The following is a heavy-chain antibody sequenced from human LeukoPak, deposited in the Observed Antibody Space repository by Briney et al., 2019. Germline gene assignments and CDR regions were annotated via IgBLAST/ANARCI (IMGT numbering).Heavy chain of an antibody. J-gene: IGHJ5*02. CDR1: GFIFDDYA. D-gene: IGHD3-22*01. CDR2: INSDGINT. CDR3: ARDLGQYYDTSDNWFDP. Sequence: GGSLRLSCAASGFIFDDYAMHWVRQAPGKGLVWVSRINSDGINTSYADSVKGRFTISRDNAKNTLNLQMNSLRAEDTAVYYCARDLGQYYDTSDNWFDPWGQGTLVTVSS. V-gene: IGHV3-74*01.